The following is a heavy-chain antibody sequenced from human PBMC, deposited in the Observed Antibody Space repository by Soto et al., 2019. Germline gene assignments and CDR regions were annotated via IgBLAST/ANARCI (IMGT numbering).Heavy chain of an antibody. CDR2: IYYSGST. Sequence: PSETLSVTCTVSGGSIIGYDCIWIRQHQGKGLEWIGYIYYSGSTNYNPSLKSRVTISVDTSKNQFSLKLSSVTAADTAVYYCARHGEHSSSWYFDFWGQGTLVTVSS. CDR3: ARHGEHSSSWYFDF. V-gene: IGHV4-59*08. J-gene: IGHJ4*02. CDR1: GGSIIGYD. D-gene: IGHD6-13*01.